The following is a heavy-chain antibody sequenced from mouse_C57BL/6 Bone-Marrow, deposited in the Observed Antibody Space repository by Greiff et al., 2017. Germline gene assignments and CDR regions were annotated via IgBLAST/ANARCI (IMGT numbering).Heavy chain of an antibody. CDR2: IDPETGGT. CDR1: GYTFTDYE. Sequence: VQLQQSGAELVRPGASVTLSCKASGYTFTDYEMHWVKQTPVHGLEWIGAIDPETGGTAYNQKFKGKAILTADKSSSTAYMELRSLTSGDSAVYYCTRWGYRGFAYWGQGTLVTVSA. CDR3: TRWGYRGFAY. D-gene: IGHD3-1*01. V-gene: IGHV1-15*01. J-gene: IGHJ3*01.